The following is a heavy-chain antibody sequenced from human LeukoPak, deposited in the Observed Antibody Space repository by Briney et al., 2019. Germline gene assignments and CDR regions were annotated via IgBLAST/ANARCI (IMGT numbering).Heavy chain of an antibody. CDR2: IRYDGSNK. CDR3: ARDLVGATGGMDV. Sequence: GGSLRLSCAASGFTFSSYGMHWVRQAPGKGLEWVAFIRYDGSNKYYADSVKGRFTISRDNSKNTLYLQMNSLRAEDTAVYYCARDLVGATGGMDVWGKGTTVTVSS. D-gene: IGHD1-26*01. CDR1: GFTFSSYG. V-gene: IGHV3-30*02. J-gene: IGHJ6*04.